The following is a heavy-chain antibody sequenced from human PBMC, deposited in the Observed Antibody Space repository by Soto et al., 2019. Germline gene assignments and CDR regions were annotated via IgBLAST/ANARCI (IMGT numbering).Heavy chain of an antibody. CDR2: ISYDGSNK. CDR1: GFTFSSYG. Sequence: GGSLRLSCAASGFTFSSYGMHWVRQAPGKGLEWVAVISYDGSNKYYADSVKGRFTISRDNSKNTLYLQMNSLRAEDTAVYYCTLTYIDDYGADGGSAFDIWGQGTMVTVSS. D-gene: IGHD4-17*01. CDR3: TLTYIDDYGADGGSAFDI. J-gene: IGHJ3*02. V-gene: IGHV3-30*03.